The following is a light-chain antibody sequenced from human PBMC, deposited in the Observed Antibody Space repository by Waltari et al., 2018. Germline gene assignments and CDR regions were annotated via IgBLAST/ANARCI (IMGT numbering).Light chain of an antibody. CDR2: GNI. CDR3: QSFDTSLGVL. CDR1: SSNMGAGYD. J-gene: IGLJ2*01. Sequence: QSALTQPPSVSGAPGQRVTISCTGSSSNMGAGYDVNWYQQLPGTAPKLLIYGNIYRPSGVPYLFSASKSGTSASLAIIGLQAEDEGSYYCQSFDTSLGVLFGGGTKLTVL. V-gene: IGLV1-40*01.